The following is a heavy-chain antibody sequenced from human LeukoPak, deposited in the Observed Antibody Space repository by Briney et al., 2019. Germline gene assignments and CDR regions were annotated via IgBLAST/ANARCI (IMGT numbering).Heavy chain of an antibody. CDR1: GFTFSNAW. V-gene: IGHV3-15*01. Sequence: GGSLRLSCAASGFTFSNAWMSWVRQAPGKGLEWVGRIKSKTDGSTTDYAADVKGRFTISRDDSKTTLYLQMNSLKTEDTAVYYCTTGLYSSSWQGVDYRGQGTLVTVSS. CDR2: IKSKTDGSTT. J-gene: IGHJ4*02. D-gene: IGHD6-13*01. CDR3: TTGLYSSSWQGVDY.